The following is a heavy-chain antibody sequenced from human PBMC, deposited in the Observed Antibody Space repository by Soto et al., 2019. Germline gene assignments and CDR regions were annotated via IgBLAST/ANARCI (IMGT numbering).Heavy chain of an antibody. CDR2: ISAYNGNT. Sequence: QVQLVQSGAEVKKPGASVKVSCKASGYTFTSYGISWVRQAPGQGLEWMGWISAYNGNTNYAQKLQGRVTMTTDTSTSTAYMELRSLRSDDTAVYYCARDEGSGGYDSSGYYFGPYYYYGMDVWGQGTTVTVSS. CDR3: ARDEGSGGYDSSGYYFGPYYYYGMDV. CDR1: GYTFTSYG. D-gene: IGHD3-22*01. J-gene: IGHJ6*02. V-gene: IGHV1-18*01.